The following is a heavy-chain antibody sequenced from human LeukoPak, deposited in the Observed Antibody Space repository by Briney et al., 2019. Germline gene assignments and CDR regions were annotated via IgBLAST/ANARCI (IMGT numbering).Heavy chain of an antibody. CDR3: AKCWSSSRGAFDI. CDR1: GFTFSSYT. Sequence: PGGSLRLSCVVSGFTFSSYTMNWVRQAPGRGLEWVSSISSSGSYMFYADSVKGRFTISRDNAKNSLYLQMNTLLGDGRAGGYCAKCWSSSRGAFDIWGQGTMVTVSS. J-gene: IGHJ3*02. CDR2: ISSSGSYM. V-gene: IGHV3-21*01. D-gene: IGHD6-13*01.